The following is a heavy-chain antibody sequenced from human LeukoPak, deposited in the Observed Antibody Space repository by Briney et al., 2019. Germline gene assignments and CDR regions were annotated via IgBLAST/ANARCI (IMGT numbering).Heavy chain of an antibody. V-gene: IGHV4-31*03. J-gene: IGHJ4*02. Sequence: SETLSLTCTVSGGSISSAGYYWSWVRQHPGEGLEWIGYIYYSGNTYYNPSLKSRVTISLDTSKNQFSLKLSSVTAADTAVYYCARGEAPGHHDYANYWGQGTLVTVSS. D-gene: IGHD4-17*01. CDR2: IYYSGNT. CDR1: GGSISSAGYY. CDR3: ARGEAPGHHDYANY.